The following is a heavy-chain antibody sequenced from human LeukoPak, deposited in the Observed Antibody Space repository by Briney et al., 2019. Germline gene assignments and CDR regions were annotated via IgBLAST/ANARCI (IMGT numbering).Heavy chain of an antibody. D-gene: IGHD3-9*01. CDR2: ISAYNGNT. CDR3: ARTTYYDILTGRNYYYGMDV. J-gene: IGHJ6*02. V-gene: IGHV1-18*01. CDR1: GYTFTCYG. Sequence: ASVKVSCKASGYTFTCYGISWVRQAPGQGLEWMGWISAYNGNTNYAQKLQGRVTMTTDTSTSTAYMELRSLRSDDTAVYYCARTTYYDILTGRNYYYGMDVWGQGTTVTVSS.